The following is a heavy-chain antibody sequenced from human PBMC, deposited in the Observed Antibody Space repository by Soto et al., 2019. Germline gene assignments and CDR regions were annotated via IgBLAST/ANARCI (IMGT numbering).Heavy chain of an antibody. V-gene: IGHV3-30-3*01. Sequence: QVQLVESGGGVVQPGRSLRLSCAASGFTFSRYSMHWVRQAPGKGLEWVAAISYDETNESYADSVKGRFTISRDTSKETLFLHMSSLIPDDTAVYFCSRAPWESSGYFGYWGQGALVTVSS. CDR2: ISYDETNE. CDR3: SRAPWESSGYFGY. CDR1: GFTFSRYS. D-gene: IGHD3-22*01. J-gene: IGHJ4*02.